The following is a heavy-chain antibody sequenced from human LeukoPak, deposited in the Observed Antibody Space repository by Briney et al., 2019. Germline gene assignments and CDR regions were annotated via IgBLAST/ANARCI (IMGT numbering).Heavy chain of an antibody. V-gene: IGHV4-61*02. CDR2: IYTSGST. D-gene: IGHD5-24*01. Sequence: SETLSLTCTVSGGSISSGSHYLGWIRQPAGKGLEWIGRIYTSGSTNYNPSLKSRVTISIDTSKNQFSLKLSSVTAADTAVYYCAMGNYRGFDYWGQGALVTVSS. J-gene: IGHJ4*02. CDR1: GGSISSGSHY. CDR3: AMGNYRGFDY.